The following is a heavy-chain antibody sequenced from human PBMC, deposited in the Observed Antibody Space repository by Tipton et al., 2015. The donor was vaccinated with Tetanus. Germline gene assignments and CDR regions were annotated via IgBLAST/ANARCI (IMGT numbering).Heavy chain of an antibody. CDR2: IYYSGRT. D-gene: IGHD2/OR15-2a*01. V-gene: IGHV4-30-4*01. J-gene: IGHJ4*02. Sequence: TLSLTCSVSGDSINSGDYYWSWIRQPPGKGLECIGYIYYSGRTYYNPSLKSRVTISIDTSKNQFSLRLSSVTAADTAVYYCSSSPGNHYLTFFDYWGRGTLVTVSS. CDR3: SSSPGNHYLTFFDY. CDR1: GDSINSGDYY.